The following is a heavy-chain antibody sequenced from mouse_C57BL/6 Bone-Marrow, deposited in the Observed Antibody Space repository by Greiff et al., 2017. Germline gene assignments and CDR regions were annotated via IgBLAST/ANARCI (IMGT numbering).Heavy chain of an antibody. CDR2: ISSGGSYT. CDR3: ARPSNPYWYFDV. D-gene: IGHD6-1*01. J-gene: IGHJ1*03. Sequence: EVKLVESGGDLVKPGGSLKLSCAASGFTFSSYGMSWVRQTPDTRLEWVATISSGGSYTYYPDSVKGRFTISRDNAKNTLYLQMSSLKSEDTAMYYCARPSNPYWYFDVWGTGTTVTVSS. CDR1: GFTFSSYG. V-gene: IGHV5-6*01.